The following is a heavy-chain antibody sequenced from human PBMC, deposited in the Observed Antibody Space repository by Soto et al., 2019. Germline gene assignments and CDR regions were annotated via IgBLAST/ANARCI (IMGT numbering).Heavy chain of an antibody. D-gene: IGHD3-16*02. CDR1: GFTFSSYG. Sequence: LRLSCAASGFTFSSYGMHWVRQAPGKGLEWVAVISYDGSNKYYADSVKGRFTISRDNSKNTLYLQMNSLRAEDTAVYYCAKDSARYRYYYGMDVWGQGTTVTVSS. J-gene: IGHJ6*02. V-gene: IGHV3-30*18. CDR3: AKDSARYRYYYGMDV. CDR2: ISYDGSNK.